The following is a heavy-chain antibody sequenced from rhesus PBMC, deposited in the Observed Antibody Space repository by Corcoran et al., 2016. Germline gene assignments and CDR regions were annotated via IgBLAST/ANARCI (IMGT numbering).Heavy chain of an antibody. CDR2: IRSKYNNYAT. CDR3: TTAGGN. Sequence: EVQLVESGGGLVQPGGSLRLSCAASGFTFRDYAMSWVRQASGKGLEWVGYIRSKYNNYATEYAASVKGRFTISRDDSKNTLYLQMSSLKTEDTAVYYCTTAGGNWGQGVLVTVSS. D-gene: IGHD3S6*01. J-gene: IGHJ4*01. V-gene: IGHV3-186*02. CDR1: GFTFRDYA.